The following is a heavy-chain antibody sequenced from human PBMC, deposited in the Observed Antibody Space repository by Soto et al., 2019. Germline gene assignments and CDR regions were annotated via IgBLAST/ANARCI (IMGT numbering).Heavy chain of an antibody. V-gene: IGHV1-69*06. CDR2: IIPIFGTA. Sequence: GASVKVSCKASGGTFSSYAISWVRQAPGQGLEWMGGIIPIFGTANYAQKFQGRVTITADKSTSTAYMELSSLRSEDTAVYYCARVFRFCSSTSCYPGMDVWGQGTTVTVSS. CDR3: ARVFRFCSSTSCYPGMDV. CDR1: GGTFSSYA. D-gene: IGHD2-2*01. J-gene: IGHJ6*02.